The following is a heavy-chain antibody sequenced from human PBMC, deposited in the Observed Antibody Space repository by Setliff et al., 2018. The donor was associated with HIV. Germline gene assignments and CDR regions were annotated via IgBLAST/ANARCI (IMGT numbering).Heavy chain of an antibody. Sequence: SVKVSCKAYGDALTNYALSWVRQAPGQGLEWMGGIIPLFGTEDYAQKFQGRVTITADESTNTAYMELRSLTSDDTAVYYCARDILERGYYYYYMDVWGKGTTVTVSS. D-gene: IGHD3-3*01. V-gene: IGHV1-69*13. CDR3: ARDILERGYYYYYMDV. CDR2: IIPLFGTE. CDR1: GDALTNYA. J-gene: IGHJ6*03.